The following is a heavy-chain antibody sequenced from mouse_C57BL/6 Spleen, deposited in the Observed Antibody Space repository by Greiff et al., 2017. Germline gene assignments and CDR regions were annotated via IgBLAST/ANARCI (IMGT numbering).Heavy chain of an antibody. J-gene: IGHJ4*01. CDR1: GYTFTDYY. CDR2: INPYNGGT. D-gene: IGHD1-1*01. V-gene: IGHV1-19*01. Sequence: VQLQQSGPVLVKPGASVKMSCKASGYTFTDYYMNWVKQSHGKSLEWIGVINPYNGGTSYNQKFKGKATLTVDKSSSTAYMELNSLTSEDSAVYYCARSRVTTVVAGNYWGQGTSVTVSS. CDR3: ARSRVTTVVAGNY.